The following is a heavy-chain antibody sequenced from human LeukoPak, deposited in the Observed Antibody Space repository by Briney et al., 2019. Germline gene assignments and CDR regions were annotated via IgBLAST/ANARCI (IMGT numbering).Heavy chain of an antibody. J-gene: IGHJ4*02. D-gene: IGHD5-18*01. V-gene: IGHV3-30-3*01. CDR2: ISYDGSNK. CDR3: AKADTAITPPFDY. Sequence: GRSLRLSCAASGFTFSSYAMHWVRQAPGKGLEWVAVISYDGSNKYYADSVKGRFTISRDISKNTLYLQMNSLRAEDTAVYYCAKADTAITPPFDYWGQGTLVTVSS. CDR1: GFTFSSYA.